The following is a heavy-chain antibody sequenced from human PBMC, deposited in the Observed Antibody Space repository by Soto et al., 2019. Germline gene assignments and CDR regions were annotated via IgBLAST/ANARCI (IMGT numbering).Heavy chain of an antibody. CDR1: GGSISSSTYY. CDR3: ARDRRTTDGMDV. J-gene: IGHJ6*02. V-gene: IGHV4-39*02. CDR2: FFIGGNT. Sequence: SETLSLTCTVSGGSISSSTYYWGWMRQPPGKGLEWIASFFIGGNTYYNPSLKSRVTISVDTSKNQFSLKLSSVTAADTAVYYCARDRRTTDGMDVWGQGTSVTVSS. D-gene: IGHD1-7*01.